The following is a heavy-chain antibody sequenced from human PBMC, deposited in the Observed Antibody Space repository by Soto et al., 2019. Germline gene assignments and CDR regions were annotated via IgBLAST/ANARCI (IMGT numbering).Heavy chain of an antibody. D-gene: IGHD3-10*01. CDR2: ISAYNGNT. V-gene: IGHV1-18*01. Sequence: GASVKVSCKASGYIFTSYGISWVRQAPGQGLEWMGWISAYNGNTNYAQKFQGRITITRDTSASTAYMELSSLRSEDTAVYYCARDSGSPWGPGTLVTVSS. CDR1: GYIFTSYG. J-gene: IGHJ5*02. CDR3: ARDSGSP.